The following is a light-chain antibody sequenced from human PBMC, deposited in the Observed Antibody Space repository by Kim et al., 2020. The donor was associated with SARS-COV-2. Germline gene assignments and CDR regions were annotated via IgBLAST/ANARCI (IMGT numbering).Light chain of an antibody. CDR2: AAS. Sequence: ASVGDRVTITCRASQSINSWLAWYQQKPGKAPKLLIYAASSLESGVPSRFSGSRSGTEFTLTITSLQPDDFATYYCQQYNYYPYTFGQGTKLEIK. V-gene: IGKV1-5*01. CDR1: QSINSW. CDR3: QQYNYYPYT. J-gene: IGKJ2*01.